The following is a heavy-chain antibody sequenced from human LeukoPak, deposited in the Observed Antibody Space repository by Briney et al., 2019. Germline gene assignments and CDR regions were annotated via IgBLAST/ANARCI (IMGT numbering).Heavy chain of an antibody. CDR2: IRYDGSNK. CDR3: VKDNPLDY. V-gene: IGHV3-30*02. CDR1: GFTFSSSA. J-gene: IGHJ4*02. Sequence: GGSLRLSCAASGFTFSSSAMSWVRQAPGKGLEWVAFIRYDGSNKYYADSVKGRFTISRDNSKNTLYLQMNSLRAEDTALYYCVKDNPLDYWGQGTLVIVSS. D-gene: IGHD1-14*01.